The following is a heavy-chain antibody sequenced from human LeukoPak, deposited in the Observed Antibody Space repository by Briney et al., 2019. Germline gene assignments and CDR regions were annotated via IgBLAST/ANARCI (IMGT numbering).Heavy chain of an antibody. CDR3: AKGPYDSPAGDY. CDR1: GFTFSSYA. CDR2: ISGSGGST. V-gene: IGHV3-23*01. Sequence: GGSLRLSCAASGFTFSSYAMSWVRQAPGKGLEWVSAISGSGGSTYYADPVNGRFTISRDNSKNTLYLQMNSLRAEDTAVYYCAKGPYDSPAGDYWGQGTLVTVSS. J-gene: IGHJ4*02. D-gene: IGHD3-22*01.